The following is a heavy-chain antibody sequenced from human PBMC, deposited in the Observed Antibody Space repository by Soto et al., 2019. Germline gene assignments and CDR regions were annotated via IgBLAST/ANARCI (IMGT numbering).Heavy chain of an antibody. D-gene: IGHD1-1*01. Sequence: GGSLRLSCTASGFTFSNYWMTWVRQVPGKGLEWVANIKQDGSEQTYAPSVKGRFTISRDNAKNSLYLQMNSLRDDDAAVYYCSGEVYEERQRQYYYFGMDVWGQGTTVTVS. CDR1: GFTFSNYW. V-gene: IGHV3-7*01. CDR2: IKQDGSEQ. J-gene: IGHJ6*02. CDR3: SGEVYEERQRQYYYFGMDV.